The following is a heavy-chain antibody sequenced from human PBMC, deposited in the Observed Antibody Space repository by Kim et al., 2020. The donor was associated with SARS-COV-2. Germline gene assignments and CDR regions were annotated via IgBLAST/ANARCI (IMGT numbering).Heavy chain of an antibody. Sequence: GGSLRLSCVVSGFNFSIYSMNWVRQAPGKGLECVSYISSSGSTTNYADSVKGRFTISRDNAKKSLFLQMNSLRDEDTAVYYCASDFAGSETYHKRGEHWGQGTPVTVSS. CDR3: ASDFAGSETYHKRGEH. CDR2: ISSSGSTT. D-gene: IGHD3-10*01. J-gene: IGHJ1*01. V-gene: IGHV3-48*02. CDR1: GFNFSIYS.